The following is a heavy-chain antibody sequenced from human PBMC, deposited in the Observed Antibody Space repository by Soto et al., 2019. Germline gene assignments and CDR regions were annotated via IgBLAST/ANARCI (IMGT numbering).Heavy chain of an antibody. CDR3: ASTIAAATDVRNWFDP. CDR1: GGSFSGYY. V-gene: IGHV4-34*01. CDR2: INHSGST. J-gene: IGHJ5*02. D-gene: IGHD6-13*01. Sequence: KPSETLSLTCAVYGGSFSGYYWSWIRQPPGKGLEWIGEINHSGSTNYNPSLKSRVTISVDTSKNQFSLKLSSVTAADTAVYYCASTIAAATDVRNWFDPWGQGTLVTVS.